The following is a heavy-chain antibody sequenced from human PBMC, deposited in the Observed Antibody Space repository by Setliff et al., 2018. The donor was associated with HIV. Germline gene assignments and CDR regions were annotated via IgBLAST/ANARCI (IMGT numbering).Heavy chain of an antibody. CDR2: TTSNGRTT. Sequence: LRLSCAASGFTFSAYAMSWVRRAPGRGLEWVSATTSNGRTTDYAESVRGRFTLSRDNSGNTLYLQMTSLRAEDTAIYYCAKAWGSGYPSFESALMFDVWGQGTLVTVSS. J-gene: IGHJ4*02. CDR3: AKAWGSGYPSFESALMFDV. D-gene: IGHD3-3*01. V-gene: IGHV3-23*01. CDR1: GFTFSAYA.